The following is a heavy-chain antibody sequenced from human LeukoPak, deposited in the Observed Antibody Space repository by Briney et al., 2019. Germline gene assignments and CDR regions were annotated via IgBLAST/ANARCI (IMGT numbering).Heavy chain of an antibody. V-gene: IGHV1-8*01. D-gene: IGHD4-17*01. CDR1: GYTYTNYD. CDR3: ARAKYGDLDS. Sequence: ASVKVSCKASGYTYTNYDINWVRQATGQGLEWMGWMNPNSGNTGYVQKFKGRVTMTRDTSITTAYMEPSSLRFDDTAVYYCARAKYGDLDSWGQGTLVTVSS. CDR2: MNPNSGNT. J-gene: IGHJ4*02.